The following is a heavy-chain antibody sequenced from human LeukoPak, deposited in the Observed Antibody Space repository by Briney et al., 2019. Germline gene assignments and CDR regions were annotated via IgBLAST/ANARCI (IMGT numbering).Heavy chain of an antibody. CDR1: GFTFSKYW. V-gene: IGHV3-74*01. CDR3: ATKQWLAPPPDS. J-gene: IGHJ4*02. Sequence: GGSLRLSCAASGFTFSKYWMLWVRQAPGKGLESVSRINTDGTVTNHVHSVKGRFTVSRDNADNTMFLQMNSVRAEDTAVYYCATKQWLAPPPDSWGQGTPVTVSS. D-gene: IGHD6-19*01. CDR2: INTDGTVT.